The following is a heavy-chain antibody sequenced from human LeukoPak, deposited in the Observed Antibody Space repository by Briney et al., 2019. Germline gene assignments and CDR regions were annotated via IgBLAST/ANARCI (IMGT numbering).Heavy chain of an antibody. V-gene: IGHV4-61*02. CDR3: ARVACSGGSCSFDY. J-gene: IGHJ4*02. D-gene: IGHD2-15*01. CDR1: GGSISSGSYY. CDR2: IYTSGST. Sequence: SETLSLTCTVSGGSISSGSYYWSWIRQPAGKGLEWIGRIYTSGSTNYNPSLKSRVTISVDTSKNQFSLKLSSVTAADTAVYYCARVACSGGSCSFDYWGQGTLVTVSS.